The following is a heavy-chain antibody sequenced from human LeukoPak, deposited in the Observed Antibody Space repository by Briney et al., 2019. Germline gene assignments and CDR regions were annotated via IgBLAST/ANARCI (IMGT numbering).Heavy chain of an antibody. CDR1: GFTFSSYW. V-gene: IGHV3-7*01. CDR3: ARDLNSGRPYYFDY. CDR2: IKQDGSEK. D-gene: IGHD1-26*01. Sequence: GGSLRLSCAASGFTFSSYWMSCVRQAPGKGLEWVANIKQDGSEKYYVDSVKGRFSISRDNAKKSLYLQMNSLRAEDTAVYYCARDLNSGRPYYFDYWGQGTLVTVSS. J-gene: IGHJ4*02.